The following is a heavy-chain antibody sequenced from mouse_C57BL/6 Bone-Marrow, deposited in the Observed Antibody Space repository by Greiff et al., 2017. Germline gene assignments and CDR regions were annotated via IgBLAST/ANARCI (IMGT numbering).Heavy chain of an antibody. Sequence: EVMLVESGGGLVKPGGSLKLSCAASGFTFSDYGMHWVRQAPEKGLEWVAYISSGSSTLYYADTVKGRFTISRDNAKNTLFLQMTSLRSEDTAMYYCARSYYGSSYDAMDYWGQGTSVTVSS. CDR1: GFTFSDYG. D-gene: IGHD1-1*01. J-gene: IGHJ4*01. V-gene: IGHV5-17*01. CDR3: ARSYYGSSYDAMDY. CDR2: ISSGSSTL.